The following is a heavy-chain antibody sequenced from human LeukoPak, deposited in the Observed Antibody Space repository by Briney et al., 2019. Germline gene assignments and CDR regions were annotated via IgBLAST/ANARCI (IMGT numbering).Heavy chain of an antibody. J-gene: IGHJ4*02. D-gene: IGHD1-26*01. CDR2: ISSTSSYI. CDR1: GFTFSGYS. Sequence: GGSLRLSCAASGFTFSGYSMTWVRQAPGKGLEWVSSISSTSSYIYYADSLKGRFTISRDNTKNSLSLQMNSLRAEDTAVYYCVGAPTTGAYYFDYWGQGTLITVSS. CDR3: VGAPTTGAYYFDY. V-gene: IGHV3-21*01.